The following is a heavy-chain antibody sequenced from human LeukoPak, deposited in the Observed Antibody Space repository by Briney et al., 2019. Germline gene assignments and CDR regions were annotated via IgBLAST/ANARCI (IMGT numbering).Heavy chain of an antibody. CDR3: ARLGMAVAGTGGDY. J-gene: IGHJ4*02. CDR1: GYTFTGYY. Sequence: ASVKVSXKASGYTFTGYYMHWVRQAPGQGLEWMGRINPNSGGTNYAQKFQGRVTMTRDTSISTAYMELSRLRSDDTAVYYCARLGMAVAGTGGDYWGQGTLVTVSS. D-gene: IGHD6-19*01. V-gene: IGHV1-2*06. CDR2: INPNSGGT.